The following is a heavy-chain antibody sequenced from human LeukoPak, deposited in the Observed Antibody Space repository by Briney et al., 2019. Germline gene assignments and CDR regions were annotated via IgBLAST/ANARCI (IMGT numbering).Heavy chain of an antibody. CDR2: ISLIGGST. Sequence: GGSLRLSCAASGFTFSSYAMSWVRQPPGKGLEWVSTISLIGGSTYYADSVKGRFTISRDNSKNTVYLQMNSLRAEDTAVYYCARDLSSGWYGFDYWGQGTLVTVSS. J-gene: IGHJ4*02. V-gene: IGHV3-23*01. CDR3: ARDLSSGWYGFDY. D-gene: IGHD6-19*01. CDR1: GFTFSSYA.